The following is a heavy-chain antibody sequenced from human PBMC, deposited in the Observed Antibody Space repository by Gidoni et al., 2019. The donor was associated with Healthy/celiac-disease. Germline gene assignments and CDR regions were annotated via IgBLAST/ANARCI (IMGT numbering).Heavy chain of an antibody. D-gene: IGHD2-2*02. CDR2: INHSGST. CDR1: GGSFSGYY. CDR3: ARLVPAAIGGVDY. V-gene: IGHV4-34*01. Sequence: QVQLQQWGAGLLKPSETLSLTCAVYGGSFSGYYWSWIRQPPGKGLEWIGEINHSGSTNYNPSLKSRVTISVDTSKNQFSLKLSSVTAADTAVYYCARLVPAAIGGVDYWGQGTLVTVSS. J-gene: IGHJ4*02.